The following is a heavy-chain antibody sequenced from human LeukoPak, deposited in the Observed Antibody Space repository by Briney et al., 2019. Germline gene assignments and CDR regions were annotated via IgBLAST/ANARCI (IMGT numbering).Heavy chain of an antibody. V-gene: IGHV3-23*01. CDR2: ISGSGGST. Sequence: GGSLRLSCAASGFTFRSYSMNWVRQAPGKGLEWVSAISGSGGSTYYADSVKGRFTISRDNSKNTLYLQMNSLRAEDTAVYYCARDRIPRTPGGLDCWGQGTLVTVSS. CDR3: ARDRIPRTPGGLDC. CDR1: GFTFRSYS. J-gene: IGHJ4*02. D-gene: IGHD1-1*01.